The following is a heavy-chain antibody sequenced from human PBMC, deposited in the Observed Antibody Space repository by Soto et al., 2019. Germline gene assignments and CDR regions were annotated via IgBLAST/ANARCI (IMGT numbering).Heavy chain of an antibody. D-gene: IGHD3-10*01. CDR1: GYTFSGYY. V-gene: IGHV1-2*04. CDR2: INPNSGGT. Sequence: GASVKVSCKASGYTFSGYYMHWVRQAPGQGLEWMGWINPNSGGTNYAQKFQGWVTMTRDTSISTAYMELSRLRSDDTAVYYCARDNWSGSSYYYYGMDVWGQGTTVTAP. CDR3: ARDNWSGSSYYYYGMDV. J-gene: IGHJ6*02.